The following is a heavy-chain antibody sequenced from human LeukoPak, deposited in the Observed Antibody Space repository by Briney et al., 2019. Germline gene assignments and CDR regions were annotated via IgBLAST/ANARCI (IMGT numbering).Heavy chain of an antibody. J-gene: IGHJ5*02. V-gene: IGHV1-8*01. D-gene: IGHD6-19*01. CDR1: GYTVTSYD. CDR3: ARDSSDWYHWFDP. CDR2: MNPNNGNT. Sequence: ASVKVSCKASGYTVTSYDIQWVRQATGQGLEWMGWMNPNNGNTGYAQKFQGRVTMTRNTSISTAYMELSSLRSEDTAVYYCARDSSDWYHWFDPWGQGTLVTVSS.